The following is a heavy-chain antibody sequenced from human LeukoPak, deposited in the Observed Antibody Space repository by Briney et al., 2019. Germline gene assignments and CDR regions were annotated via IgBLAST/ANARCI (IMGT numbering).Heavy chain of an antibody. CDR3: ATYDSSGYYPPDAFDI. Sequence: GESLKISCKGSGYSFPTYWIGWVRQMPGKGLEWMGIIYPGDSDTRYSPSFQGQVTISADKSISTAYLQWSSLKASDTAMYYCATYDSSGYYPPDAFDIWGQGTMVTVSS. CDR1: GYSFPTYW. D-gene: IGHD3-22*01. CDR2: IYPGDSDT. J-gene: IGHJ3*02. V-gene: IGHV5-51*01.